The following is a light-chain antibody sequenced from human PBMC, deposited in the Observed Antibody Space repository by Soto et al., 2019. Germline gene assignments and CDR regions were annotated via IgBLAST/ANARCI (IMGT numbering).Light chain of an antibody. V-gene: IGLV1-40*01. CDR3: QSYDSSLDVV. CDR2: GNN. J-gene: IGLJ2*01. CDR1: SSNIGAGYY. Sequence: QPVLTQPPSVSGAPGQRITISCTGSSSNIGAGYYVHWYQQLPGTAPKLIIYGNNNRPSGVPDRFSGSKSGTSASLPITGLQAEDEADYYCQSYDSSLDVVFGGGTKLTVL.